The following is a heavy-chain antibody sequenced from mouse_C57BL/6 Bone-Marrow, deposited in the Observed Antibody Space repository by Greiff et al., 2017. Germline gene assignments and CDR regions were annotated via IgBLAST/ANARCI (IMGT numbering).Heavy chain of an antibody. CDR3: ATHDSGASFDY. CDR2: IHPNSGST. D-gene: IGHD2-12*01. Sequence: VQLQQPGAELVKPGASVKLSCKASGYTFTSYWMHWVKQRPGQGLEWIGVIHPNSGSTNYNEKFKSKATLTVDKSSSAAYMQLSSLTSEVSPVYSSATHDSGASFDYWGQGTSLTVSS. J-gene: IGHJ2*02. V-gene: IGHV1-64*01. CDR1: GYTFTSYW.